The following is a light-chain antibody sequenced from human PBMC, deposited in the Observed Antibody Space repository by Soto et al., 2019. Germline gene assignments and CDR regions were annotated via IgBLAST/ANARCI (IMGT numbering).Light chain of an antibody. Sequence: QSVLTQPRSVSGSPGQSVTISCTGTSSDVGTYNYVSWYQQQSGKAPKLIIYEVSNRPSGVSNRFSGSKSGNTASLTISGLQAEDEADYYCSSFTSSRAYVFGIGTKVTVL. V-gene: IGLV2-14*01. CDR1: SSDVGTYNY. J-gene: IGLJ1*01. CDR3: SSFTSSRAYV. CDR2: EVS.